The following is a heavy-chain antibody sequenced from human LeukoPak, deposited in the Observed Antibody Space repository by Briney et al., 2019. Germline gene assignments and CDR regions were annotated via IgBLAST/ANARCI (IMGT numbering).Heavy chain of an antibody. Sequence: GASVKVSFTASGYTFTSYGISWVRQAPGQGLEWMGWISAYNGNTNYAQKLQGRVTMTTDTSTSTAYMELRSLRSDDTAVYYCASAPGEWEPPDGFDIWGQGTMVSVSS. CDR2: ISAYNGNT. J-gene: IGHJ3*02. D-gene: IGHD3-16*01. CDR3: ASAPGEWEPPDGFDI. V-gene: IGHV1-18*01. CDR1: GYTFTSYG.